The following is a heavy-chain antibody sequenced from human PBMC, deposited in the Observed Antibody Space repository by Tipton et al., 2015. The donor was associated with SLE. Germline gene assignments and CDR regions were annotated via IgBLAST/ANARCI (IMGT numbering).Heavy chain of an antibody. Sequence: TLSLTCAVSGGSISNTNWWSWVRQPPGKGLEWIGEIYHTGSTNDNPSLKSRVTISGDNSKNQFSPRRTSSTAADPAVCYCARARDGCSSELLSRYGYFDLGGRGTLVTVSS. CDR1: GGSISNTNW. CDR3: ARARDGCSSELLSRYGYFDL. J-gene: IGHJ2*01. CDR2: IYHTGST. D-gene: IGHD5-24*01. V-gene: IGHV4-4*02.